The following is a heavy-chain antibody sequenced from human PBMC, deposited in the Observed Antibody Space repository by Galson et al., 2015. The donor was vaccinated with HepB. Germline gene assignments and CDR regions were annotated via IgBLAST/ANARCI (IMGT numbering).Heavy chain of an antibody. D-gene: IGHD3-16*01. CDR1: GYTFSSYG. V-gene: IGHV1-18*04. CDR3: ARWDRMITFGGGGDY. Sequence: SCKASGYTFSSYGIIWVRQAPGQGLEWMGWISAYDGDANYAQKLQGRVIMTTDTSTNTAYMELRSLRSDDTAVYYCARWDRMITFGGGGDYWGQGTLVIVSS. J-gene: IGHJ4*02. CDR2: ISAYDGDA.